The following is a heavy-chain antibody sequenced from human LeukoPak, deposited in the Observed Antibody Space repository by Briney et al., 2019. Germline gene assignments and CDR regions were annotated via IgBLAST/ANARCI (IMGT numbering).Heavy chain of an antibody. CDR1: GFTFSSYG. CDR3: AKNDGYSSSWFSFDY. CDR2: ISGSGGST. J-gene: IGHJ4*02. D-gene: IGHD6-13*01. Sequence: GGSLRLSCAASGFTFSSYGMSWVRQAPGKGLGWVSAISGSGGSTYYADSVKGRFTISRDNSKNTLYLQMNSLRAEDTAVYYCAKNDGYSSSWFSFDYWGQGTLVTVSS. V-gene: IGHV3-23*01.